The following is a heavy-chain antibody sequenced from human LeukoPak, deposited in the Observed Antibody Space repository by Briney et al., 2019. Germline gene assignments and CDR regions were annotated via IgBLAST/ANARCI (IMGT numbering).Heavy chain of an antibody. D-gene: IGHD3-10*01. CDR3: ARGGITMVRGVIREVVYYFDY. CDR2: IYPGDSDT. Sequence: GESRKISCKGSGYSFTSYWIGWVRQMPGKGLEWMGIIYPGDSDTRYSPSFQGQVTISADKSISTAYLQWSSLKASDTAMYYCARGGITMVRGVIREVVYYFDYWGQGTLVTVSS. V-gene: IGHV5-51*01. J-gene: IGHJ4*02. CDR1: GYSFTSYW.